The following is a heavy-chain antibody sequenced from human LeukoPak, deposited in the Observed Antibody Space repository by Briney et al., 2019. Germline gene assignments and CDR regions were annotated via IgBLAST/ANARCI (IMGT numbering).Heavy chain of an antibody. J-gene: IGHJ6*02. Sequence: SETLSLTCTVSGGSISSYYWSWIRQPPGKGLEWIGYIYYSGSTNYNPSLKSRVTISVDTSKNQFSLKLSSVTAADTAVYYCATSTPGYSSSWYYYYYGMDVWGQGITVTVSS. CDR2: IYYSGST. CDR1: GGSISSYY. CDR3: ATSTPGYSSSWYYYYYGMDV. V-gene: IGHV4-59*01. D-gene: IGHD6-13*01.